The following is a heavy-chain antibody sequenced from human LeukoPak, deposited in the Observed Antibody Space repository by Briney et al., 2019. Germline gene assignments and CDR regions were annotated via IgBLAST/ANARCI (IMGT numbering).Heavy chain of an antibody. CDR2: ISWNSGSI. D-gene: IGHD3-22*01. V-gene: IGHV3-9*01. CDR3: AKDIGRYYYDSSGLNPET. J-gene: IGHJ5*02. Sequence: PGGSLRLSCAASGFTFDDYAMHWVRQAPGKGLEWVSGISWNSGSIGYADSVKGRFTISRDNAKNSLYLQMNSLRAEDTALYYCAKDIGRYYYDSSGLNPETWGQGTLVTVSS. CDR1: GFTFDDYA.